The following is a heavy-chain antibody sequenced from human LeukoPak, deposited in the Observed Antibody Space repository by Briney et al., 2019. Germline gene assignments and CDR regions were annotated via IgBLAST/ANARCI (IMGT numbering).Heavy chain of an antibody. V-gene: IGHV3-23*01. J-gene: IGHJ4*02. CDR2: ISGSGGST. D-gene: IGHD4-17*01. Sequence: PGGSLRLSCAASGFTFNSYAMSWVRQAPGKGLEWVSGISGSGGSTYYTDSVKGRFTISGDNSKNTLYLQMNSLRAEDTAVYYCAIVTTDRPFDYWGQGTLVTVSS. CDR3: AIVTTDRPFDY. CDR1: GFTFNSYA.